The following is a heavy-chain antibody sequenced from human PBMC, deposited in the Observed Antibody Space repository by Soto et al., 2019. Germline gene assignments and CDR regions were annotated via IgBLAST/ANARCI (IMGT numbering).Heavy chain of an antibody. J-gene: IGHJ5*02. CDR1: GCTFSNYN. CDR2: ITYGSSNK. V-gene: IGHV3-30*18. CDR3: AKRPSSLTGPRWNWFDP. D-gene: IGHD3-9*01. Sequence: GRSLRLSCAASGCTFSNYNMNWVRQAPGKGLEWVSGITYGSSNKYYADSVKGRFTISRDNSKNSLYLQMHSLRAEDTAVYYCAKRPSSLTGPRWNWFDPWGQGTLVTVSS.